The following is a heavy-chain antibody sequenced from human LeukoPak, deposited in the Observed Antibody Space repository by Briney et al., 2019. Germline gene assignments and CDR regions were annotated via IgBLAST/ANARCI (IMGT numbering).Heavy chain of an antibody. CDR3: AREVYGDNYFDY. D-gene: IGHD4-17*01. V-gene: IGHV3-74*01. J-gene: IGHJ4*02. Sequence: GGSLRLSCAASGFTFSSYWMHWVRQAPGKGLVWVSRINPDGSTTSYADSVKGRFTISRDNAKNSLFLQMNSLRAEDTAIYYCAREVYGDNYFDYWGQGTLVTVSS. CDR2: INPDGSTT. CDR1: GFTFSSYW.